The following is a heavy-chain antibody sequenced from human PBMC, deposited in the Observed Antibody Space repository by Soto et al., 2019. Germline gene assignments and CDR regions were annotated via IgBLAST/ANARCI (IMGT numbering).Heavy chain of an antibody. Sequence: QVQLVESGGGVVQPGRSLRLSCAASGFTFSSYEMHWVRQAPGKGLEWVAITSYDGSDTYYADSVKGRFTISRDNSKNKLDVQVDRLRVGDAAVYYCERRSTVSYHGMDVWGQGTTVTVSS. CDR1: GFTFSSYE. V-gene: IGHV3-30-3*01. CDR3: ERRSTVSYHGMDV. D-gene: IGHD4-17*01. CDR2: TSYDGSDT. J-gene: IGHJ6*02.